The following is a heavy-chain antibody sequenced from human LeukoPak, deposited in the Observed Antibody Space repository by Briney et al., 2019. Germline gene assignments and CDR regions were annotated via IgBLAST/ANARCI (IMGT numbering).Heavy chain of an antibody. Sequence: GGSLRLSCAASGFTFSSYAMSWVRQAPGKGLEWVSAISGSGGSTYYADSVKGRFTISRDNSKNTLYLQMNSLRAEDTAVYYCAKDLATPYDFWSGYDFDPWGQGTLVTVSS. J-gene: IGHJ5*02. CDR3: AKDLATPYDFWSGYDFDP. D-gene: IGHD3-3*01. CDR1: GFTFSSYA. CDR2: ISGSGGST. V-gene: IGHV3-23*01.